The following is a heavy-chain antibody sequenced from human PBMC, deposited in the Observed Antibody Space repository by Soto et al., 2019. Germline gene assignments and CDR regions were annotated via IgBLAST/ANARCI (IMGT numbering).Heavy chain of an antibody. CDR3: AKGPEYDILTGCDY. CDR1: GFPFSLSA. V-gene: IGHV3-23*01. D-gene: IGHD3-9*01. CDR2: ISGGGGST. Sequence: EVQLLESGGGFVQPGESLRLSCAASGFPFSLSAMSWVRQAPGRGLEWVSSISGGGGSTEYADSVKGRFTISRDNSKDTVHLQMNSLRAEDTAVYYCAKGPEYDILTGCDYWGQGALVTVSS. J-gene: IGHJ4*02.